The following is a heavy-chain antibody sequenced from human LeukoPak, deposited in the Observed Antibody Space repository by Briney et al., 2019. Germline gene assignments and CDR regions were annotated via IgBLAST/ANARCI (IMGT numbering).Heavy chain of an antibody. Sequence: GGSLRLSCTASGFTLRNYWMHWVRQVPRKRLVWVSRISGDGSVTNYADSVQGRFTISRDNAKNILYLQINSLRSEDTAVYYCARYSSSSGGAAYYLDYWGHGTLVTVSS. CDR3: ARYSSSSGGAAYYLDY. D-gene: IGHD6-6*01. V-gene: IGHV3-74*01. CDR2: ISGDGSVT. J-gene: IGHJ4*01. CDR1: GFTLRNYW.